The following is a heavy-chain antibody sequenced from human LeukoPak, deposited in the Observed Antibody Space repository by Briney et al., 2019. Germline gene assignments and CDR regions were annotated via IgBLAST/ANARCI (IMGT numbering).Heavy chain of an antibody. CDR3: AKDFGY. D-gene: IGHD3-3*01. CDR2: ISWNSGSI. V-gene: IGHV3-9*01. Sequence: GGSLRLSCAASGFTFDDYAMHWVRQAPGKGLGWVSGISWNSGSIGYADSVKGRFTISRDNAKNSLYLQMNSLRAEDTALYYCAKDFGYWGQGTLVTVSS. CDR1: GFTFDDYA. J-gene: IGHJ4*02.